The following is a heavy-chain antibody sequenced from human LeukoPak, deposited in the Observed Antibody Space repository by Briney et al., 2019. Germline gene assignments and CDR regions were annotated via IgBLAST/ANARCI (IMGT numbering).Heavy chain of an antibody. CDR1: GFTFSSYA. J-gene: IGHJ4*02. CDR3: AKSPTYYYDSSGYYFDY. CDR2: ISGSGGST. V-gene: IGHV3-23*01. Sequence: GGSLRLSCAASGFTFSSYAMSWVRQAPGKGLEWVSAISGSGGSTYYADSEKGRFTISRDNSKNTLYLQMNSLRAEDTAVYYCAKSPTYYYDSSGYYFDYWGQGTLVTVSS. D-gene: IGHD3-22*01.